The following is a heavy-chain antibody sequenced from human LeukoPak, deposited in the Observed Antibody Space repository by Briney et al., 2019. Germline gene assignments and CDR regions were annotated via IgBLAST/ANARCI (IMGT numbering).Heavy chain of an antibody. Sequence: GGSLRLSCAASGFTFSSYGMSWVRQAPGKGLEWVSGITATGGSTYYADSVKGRFTISRDNSKNTLYLQMNSLRAEDTAVYYCAKDRRNYYDSSGHYLYSYYFDYWAREPWSPSPQ. D-gene: IGHD3-22*01. J-gene: IGHJ4*02. CDR1: GFTFSSYG. CDR3: AKDRRNYYDSSGHYLYSYYFDY. CDR2: ITATGGST. V-gene: IGHV3-23*01.